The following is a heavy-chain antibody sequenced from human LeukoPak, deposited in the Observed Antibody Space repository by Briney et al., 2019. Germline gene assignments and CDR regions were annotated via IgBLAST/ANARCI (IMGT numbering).Heavy chain of an antibody. CDR1: GFTFSSYW. Sequence: PGGSLRLSCAASGFTFSSYWMHWVRQAPGKGLVWVSRINSDGSSTSYADSVKGRFTISRDNAKNTLYLQMNSLRAEDTAVYYCARDTYYYDSSGYYTLDYWGQGTLVTVSS. J-gene: IGHJ4*02. D-gene: IGHD3-22*01. CDR2: INSDGSST. CDR3: ARDTYYYDSSGYYTLDY. V-gene: IGHV3-74*01.